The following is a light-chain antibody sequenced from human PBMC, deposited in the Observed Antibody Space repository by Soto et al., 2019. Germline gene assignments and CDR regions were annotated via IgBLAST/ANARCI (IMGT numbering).Light chain of an antibody. CDR1: SSDVGSYNL. V-gene: IGLV2-23*01. J-gene: IGLJ2*01. CDR2: EGS. Sequence: QPVLTQPASVSGSPGQSITISCTGTSSDVGSYNLVSWYQQHPGKAPKLMIYEGSKRPSGVSSRFSGSKSGNTASLTISGLQAEDEADYYCCSYAGSGTHVVFGGGTKLTVL. CDR3: CSYAGSGTHVV.